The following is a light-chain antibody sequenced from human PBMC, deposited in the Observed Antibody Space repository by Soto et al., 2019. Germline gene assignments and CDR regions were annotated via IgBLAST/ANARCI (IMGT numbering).Light chain of an antibody. CDR2: RNN. J-gene: IGLJ3*02. Sequence: QTVVTQPPSASGTPGQRVTISCSGSSSNIGSNYVYWYQQLPGTAPKLLIYRNNQRPSGVPDRFSGSKSGTSASLAISGLRSEDEADYYCAAWDGSLSGGVFGGGTQLTVL. V-gene: IGLV1-47*01. CDR1: SSNIGSNY. CDR3: AAWDGSLSGGV.